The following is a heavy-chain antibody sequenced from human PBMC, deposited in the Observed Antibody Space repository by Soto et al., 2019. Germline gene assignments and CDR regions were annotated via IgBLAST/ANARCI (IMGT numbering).Heavy chain of an antibody. J-gene: IGHJ3*02. CDR3: AREMQDIVVVVAATPDAFDI. CDR1: GFTFSSYS. V-gene: IGHV3-48*02. Sequence: GGSLRHSCAASGFTFSSYSMNWVRQAPGKGLEWVSYISSSSSTIYYADSVKGRFTISRDNAKNSLYLQMNSLRDEDTAVYYCAREMQDIVVVVAATPDAFDIWGQGTMVTVSS. CDR2: ISSSSSTI. D-gene: IGHD2-15*01.